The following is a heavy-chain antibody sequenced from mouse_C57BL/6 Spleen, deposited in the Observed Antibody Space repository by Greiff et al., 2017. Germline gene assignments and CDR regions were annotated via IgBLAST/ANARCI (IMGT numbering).Heavy chain of an antibody. CDR2: ISSGSSTI. Sequence: EVKLVESGGGLVKPGGSLKLSCAASGFTFSDYGMHWVRQAPEKGLEWVAYISSGSSTIYYADTVKGRFTISRDNAKNTLFLQMTSLRSEDTAMYYCAKSTVVAFDWYFDVWGTGTTVTVAS. CDR1: GFTFSDYG. J-gene: IGHJ1*03. CDR3: AKSTVVAFDWYFDV. D-gene: IGHD1-1*01. V-gene: IGHV5-17*01.